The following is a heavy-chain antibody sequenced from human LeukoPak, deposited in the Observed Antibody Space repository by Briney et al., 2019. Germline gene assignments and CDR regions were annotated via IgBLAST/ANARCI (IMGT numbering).Heavy chain of an antibody. CDR3: AKGGVPRDFYFDY. Sequence: GRSLRLSCAASGFTFDDYAMHWVRQAPGKGLEGVSGISWNSGSIGYADSVKGRFTISRDNAKNSLYLQMNSLRAEDTALYYCAKGGVPRDFYFDYWGQGTLVTVSS. J-gene: IGHJ4*02. D-gene: IGHD2/OR15-2a*01. V-gene: IGHV3-9*01. CDR1: GFTFDDYA. CDR2: ISWNSGSI.